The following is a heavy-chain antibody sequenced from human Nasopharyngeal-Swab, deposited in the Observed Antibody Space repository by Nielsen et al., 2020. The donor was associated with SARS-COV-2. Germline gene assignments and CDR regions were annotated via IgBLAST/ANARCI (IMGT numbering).Heavy chain of an antibody. D-gene: IGHD3-22*01. Sequence: GGSLRLSCKGSGYSFTSYWIGWVRQMPGKGLEWMGIIYPGDSDTRYSPSFQGQVTISADKSISTAYLQWSSLKASDTAMYYCARYTGTYYYDSSGYYPKGGYYYYYGMDVWGQGTTVTVSS. CDR2: IYPGDSDT. J-gene: IGHJ6*02. CDR3: ARYTGTYYYDSSGYYPKGGYYYYYGMDV. CDR1: GYSFTSYW. V-gene: IGHV5-51*01.